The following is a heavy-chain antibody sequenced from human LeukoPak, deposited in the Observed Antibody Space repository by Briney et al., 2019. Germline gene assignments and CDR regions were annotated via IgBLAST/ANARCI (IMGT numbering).Heavy chain of an antibody. J-gene: IGHJ4*02. CDR1: GGSISSSSYY. D-gene: IGHD5-18*01. CDR2: IYYSGST. CDR3: ARRGGYSYGPYYFDY. V-gene: IGHV4-39*01. Sequence: SETLSLTCTVSGGSISSSSYYWGWIRQPPGEGLDWNGSIYYSGSTYYNPSLKSRVTISVDTSKNQFSLKLSSVTAADTAVYYCARRGGYSYGPYYFDYWGQGTLVTVSS.